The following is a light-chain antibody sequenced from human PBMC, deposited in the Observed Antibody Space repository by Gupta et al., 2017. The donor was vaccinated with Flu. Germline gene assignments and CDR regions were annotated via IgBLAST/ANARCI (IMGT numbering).Light chain of an antibody. Sequence: PSVLSASVGERVTIACRASRCISSDVAWYKRKPERAPKRLISDASSLQSGVPSRFSGSGSGTEFTLTISDLQPEEFATYNCEQVNRYRPSFAQGIRREI. J-gene: IGKJ5*01. CDR1: RCISSD. V-gene: IGKV1-9*01. CDR2: DAS. CDR3: EQVNRYRPS.